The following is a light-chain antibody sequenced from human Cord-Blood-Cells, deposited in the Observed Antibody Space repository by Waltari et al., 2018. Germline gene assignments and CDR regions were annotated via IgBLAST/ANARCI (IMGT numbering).Light chain of an antibody. V-gene: IGKV3-20*01. CDR3: QQYGSSPYT. Sequence: EIVLTQSPGTLSLSSGERATLSCRASQSVSSSYLAWYQQKPGQAPRLLIYGASSRATGIPDRFSGSGSGTDFTLTISRLEPEDFAEYYCQQYGSSPYTFGQGTKLEIK. CDR1: QSVSSSY. CDR2: GAS. J-gene: IGKJ2*01.